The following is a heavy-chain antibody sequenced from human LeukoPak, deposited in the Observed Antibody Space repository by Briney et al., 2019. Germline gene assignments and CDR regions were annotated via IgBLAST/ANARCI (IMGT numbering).Heavy chain of an antibody. CDR1: GFTFSNYW. Sequence: GGSLRLSCAASGFTFSNYWMHWVRHAPGKGLVWVSHINTDGSSTNYADSVKGRFTISRDNAKNTLYLQMNSLRAEDTAVYYCARPIGDSSGFDYWGQGTLVTVSS. CDR2: INTDGSST. CDR3: ARPIGDSSGFDY. D-gene: IGHD3-22*01. V-gene: IGHV3-74*01. J-gene: IGHJ4*02.